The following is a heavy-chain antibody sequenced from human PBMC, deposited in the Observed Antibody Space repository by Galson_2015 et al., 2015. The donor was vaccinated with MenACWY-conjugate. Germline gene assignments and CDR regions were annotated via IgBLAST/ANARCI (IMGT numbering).Heavy chain of an antibody. J-gene: IGHJ5*02. Sequence: ETLSLTCTISGGSISSTTYYWGWIRRTPGKGLEWIGSIYFRGSTYYNPSPKSRVTMSVDTSKNQFSLKLSSVTAADTAVYYCARDQWGYWFDPWGQGTRVTVSS. CDR1: GGSISSTTYY. CDR3: ARDQWGYWFDP. V-gene: IGHV4-39*07. CDR2: IYFRGST. D-gene: IGHD1-26*01.